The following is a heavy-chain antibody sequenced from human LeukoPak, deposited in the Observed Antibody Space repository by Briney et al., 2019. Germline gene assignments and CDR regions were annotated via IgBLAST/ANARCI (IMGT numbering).Heavy chain of an antibody. CDR1: GGSISSYY. CDR2: IYYSGST. J-gene: IGHJ6*02. CDR3: ARHRGCSGGSCPHGPGDYYYGMDV. V-gene: IGHV4-59*08. D-gene: IGHD2-15*01. Sequence: SETLSLTCTVSGGSISSYYWSWIRQPPGKGLEWIGYIYYSGSTNYNPSLKSRVTISVDTSKNQFSLKLSAVTAADTAVYYCARHRGCSGGSCPHGPGDYYYGMDVWGQGTTVTVSS.